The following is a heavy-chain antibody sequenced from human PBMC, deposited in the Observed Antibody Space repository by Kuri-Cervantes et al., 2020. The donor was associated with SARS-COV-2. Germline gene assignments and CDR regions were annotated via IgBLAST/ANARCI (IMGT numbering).Heavy chain of an antibody. CDR1: GFSLSRYT. Sequence: GESLKISCAASGFSLSRYTMNWVRQAPGKALEWVSSISGSGSYIYYADSVKGRFTISKESGENSLYLHMNSLRAEDTAAYYCARDLRLGKSLDYWGQGTLVTVSS. V-gene: IGHV3-21*01. J-gene: IGHJ4*02. CDR3: ARDLRLGKSLDY. CDR2: ISGSGSYI. D-gene: IGHD7-27*01.